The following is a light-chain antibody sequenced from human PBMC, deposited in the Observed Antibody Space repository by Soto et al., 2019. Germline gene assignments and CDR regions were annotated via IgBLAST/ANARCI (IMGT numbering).Light chain of an antibody. CDR3: SSYTSSGSYV. Sequence: QLALTHPASLSGAPGQSITISCTGNSSAVGGYNYVSWYQQHPGKAPQLMIYDVSNRPSGVSNRFSGSKSGNTASLTISGLQAEDEADYYCSSYTSSGSYVFGTGTKVTVL. CDR2: DVS. J-gene: IGLJ1*01. CDR1: SSAVGGYNY. V-gene: IGLV2-14*03.